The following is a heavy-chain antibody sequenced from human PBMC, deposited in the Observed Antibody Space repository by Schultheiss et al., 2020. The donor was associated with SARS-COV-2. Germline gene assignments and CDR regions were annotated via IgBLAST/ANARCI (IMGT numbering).Heavy chain of an antibody. D-gene: IGHD3-3*01. CDR1: GGSISSGGYS. J-gene: IGHJ4*02. V-gene: IGHV4-30-2*01. CDR2: INHSGST. Sequence: SETLSLTCAVSGGSISSGGYSWSWIRQPPGKGLEWIGEINHSGSTNYNPSLKSRVTISVDTSKNQFSLKLSSVTAADTAVYYCALLYYDFWSGYFDYWGQGTLVTVSS. CDR3: ALLYYDFWSGYFDY.